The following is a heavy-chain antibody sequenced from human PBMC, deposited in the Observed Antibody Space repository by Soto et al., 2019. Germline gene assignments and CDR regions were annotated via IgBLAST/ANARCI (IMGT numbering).Heavy chain of an antibody. V-gene: IGHV3-30*19. D-gene: IGHD6-19*01. Sequence: GGSLRLSCVVSGFTFSDFGMHWVRQSPGEGLAWVASISKDGLDRYYSESVTGRFTISRDDSKNTVFLQMNSLKVDDTAAYFCASPREGQWLVFDHWGQRTLVTVSS. CDR1: GFTFSDFG. CDR2: ISKDGLDR. J-gene: IGHJ4*02. CDR3: ASPREGQWLVFDH.